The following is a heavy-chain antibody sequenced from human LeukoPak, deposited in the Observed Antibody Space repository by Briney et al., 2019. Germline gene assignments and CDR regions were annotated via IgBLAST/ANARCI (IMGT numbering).Heavy chain of an antibody. V-gene: IGHV3-7*01. D-gene: IGHD3-22*01. CDR2: IKPDGSGK. CDR1: GFTFSPYW. Sequence: PGGSLRPSCAASGFTFSPYWMSWVRQAPGKGLEWVASIKPDGSGKYYVDSVKGRFTTSRDNAKNALYLQLNSLRAEDTAVYFCVRLGDSSGYYDYWGQGTLVTVSS. CDR3: VRLGDSSGYYDY. J-gene: IGHJ4*02.